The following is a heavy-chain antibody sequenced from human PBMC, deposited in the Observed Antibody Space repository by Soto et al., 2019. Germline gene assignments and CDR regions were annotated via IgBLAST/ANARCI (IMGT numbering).Heavy chain of an antibody. Sequence: SQTLSLTCAISGDSVSSNSAAWNWIRQYPSRGLEWLGTAYYRSKWYTDYAVSVKSRITINTDTSKNQFSLQLKSVTPEDTAVYYCVAEALGSETSYNAPKDYYYSAMDVWGQGTTVTVSS. V-gene: IGHV6-1*01. D-gene: IGHD3-10*02. J-gene: IGHJ6*02. CDR2: AYYRSKWYT. CDR3: VAEALGSETSYNAPKDYYYSAMDV. CDR1: GDSVSSNSAA.